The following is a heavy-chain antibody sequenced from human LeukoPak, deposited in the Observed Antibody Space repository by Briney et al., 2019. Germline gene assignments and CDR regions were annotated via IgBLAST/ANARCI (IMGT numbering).Heavy chain of an antibody. Sequence: SETLSLTCTVSGGSISGYYWSWIRQPPGKGLEWIAYVYYSGSTNYNPSLKSRATISVDTSKNQFSLKLTSVTAADTAVYYCARDQRGSSSLDYWGQGTLVTVSS. V-gene: IGHV4-59*01. CDR3: ARDQRGSSSLDY. J-gene: IGHJ4*02. CDR1: GGSISGYY. D-gene: IGHD6-13*01. CDR2: VYYSGST.